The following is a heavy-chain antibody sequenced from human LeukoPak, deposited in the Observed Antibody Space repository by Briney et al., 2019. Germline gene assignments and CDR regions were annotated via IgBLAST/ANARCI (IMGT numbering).Heavy chain of an antibody. Sequence: SETLSLTCTVSGYSISSGYYWGWIRQPPGKGLEWIGSVYHGGNSYYDPSLKSRVTLSVDTSKNQFSLKLSSVTAADTAVYYCAKGYCSSTSCPADYWGQGILVTVSS. V-gene: IGHV4-38-2*02. CDR1: GYSISSGYY. J-gene: IGHJ4*02. D-gene: IGHD2-2*01. CDR2: VYHGGNS. CDR3: AKGYCSSTSCPADY.